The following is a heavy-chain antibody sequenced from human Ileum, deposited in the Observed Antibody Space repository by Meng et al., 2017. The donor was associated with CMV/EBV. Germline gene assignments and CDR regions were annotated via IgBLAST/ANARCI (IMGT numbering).Heavy chain of an antibody. D-gene: IGHD3-10*01. Sequence: LEESVLGRGKCYATLFLTCTFCGGYIRLWAWSWIRQYAGKKLEWIGRISLSTDGNINYNPYLKSRVTMSADMSKNQLSLKLTSMSAADTAVYYCATGGGDFDHWGQGILVTVS. V-gene: IGHV4-4*07. CDR3: ATGGGDFDH. CDR1: GGYIRLWA. J-gene: IGHJ4*02. CDR2: ISLSTDGNI.